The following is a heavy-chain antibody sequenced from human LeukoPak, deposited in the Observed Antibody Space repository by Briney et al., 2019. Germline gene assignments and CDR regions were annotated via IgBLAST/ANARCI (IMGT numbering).Heavy chain of an antibody. CDR3: ARGRYFYDY. V-gene: IGHV3-74*01. CDR1: GFTFRDFW. CDR2: INSDGTST. Sequence: GGSLRLSCAASGFTFRDFWMHWVRHAPGKGLVWVSRINSDGTSTIYADSVKGRLTISRDNAKNTLYLQMNSLRAEDTAVYYCARGRYFYDYWGQGTLVTVSS. J-gene: IGHJ4*02. D-gene: IGHD3-9*01.